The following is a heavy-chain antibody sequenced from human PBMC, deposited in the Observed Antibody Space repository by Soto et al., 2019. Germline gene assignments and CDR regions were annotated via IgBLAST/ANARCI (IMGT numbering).Heavy chain of an antibody. Sequence: PGGSLRLSCAASGFTFSSYSMNWVRQAPGKGLEWVSSISSASTYIYYVDSVKGRFTISRDYAKNSLYLQMNSLRAEDTAVYYCTRDRPTAAGGTGFDDWGQGTLVTVSS. V-gene: IGHV3-21*01. J-gene: IGHJ4*02. CDR3: TRDRPTAAGGTGFDD. CDR1: GFTFSSYS. CDR2: ISSASTYI. D-gene: IGHD6-13*01.